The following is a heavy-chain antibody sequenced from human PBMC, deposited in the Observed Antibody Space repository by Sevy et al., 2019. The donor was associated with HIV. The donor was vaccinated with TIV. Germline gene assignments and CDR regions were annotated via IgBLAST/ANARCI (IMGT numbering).Heavy chain of an antibody. J-gene: IGHJ4*02. V-gene: IGHV1-2*02. D-gene: IGHD3-16*02. CDR2: INPNNGDA. CDR1: GYSFTGFY. CDR3: VRGYTASGGYRLHY. Sequence: ASVKVSCKASGYSFTGFYIHWMRQAPGQGLEWMGWINPNNGDAKYAQKYQGRDTMTRDTSATTTYMELTSLRSDDTAMYYCVRGYTASGGYRLHYWGQGAPVTDSS.